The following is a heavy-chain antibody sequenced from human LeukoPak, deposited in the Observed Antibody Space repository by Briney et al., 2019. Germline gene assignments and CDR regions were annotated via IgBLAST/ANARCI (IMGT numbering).Heavy chain of an antibody. CDR1: GGSISSYY. CDR3: ARTNPLWRRVGVGGDFDY. J-gene: IGHJ4*02. CDR2: IYTSGST. Sequence: SETLSLTCTVSGGSISSYYWSWIRQPAGKALEWIGRIYTSGSTNYNPSLKSRVTMSIDTSKNQFSLKLSSVTAADTAVYYCARTNPLWRRVGVGGDFDYWGQGTLVTVSS. D-gene: IGHD2-15*01. V-gene: IGHV4-4*07.